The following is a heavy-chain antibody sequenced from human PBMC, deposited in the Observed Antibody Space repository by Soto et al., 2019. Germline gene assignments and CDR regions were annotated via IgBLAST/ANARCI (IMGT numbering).Heavy chain of an antibody. V-gene: IGHV3-33*01. Sequence: GGSLRLSCAASGFTFSSYGMHWVRQAPGKGLEWVAVIWYDGSNKYYADSVKGRFTISRDNSKNTLYLQMNSLRAEGTAVYYCARDYYDSSGYSGDYWGQGTLVTVSS. CDR1: GFTFSSYG. CDR2: IWYDGSNK. D-gene: IGHD3-22*01. CDR3: ARDYYDSSGYSGDY. J-gene: IGHJ4*02.